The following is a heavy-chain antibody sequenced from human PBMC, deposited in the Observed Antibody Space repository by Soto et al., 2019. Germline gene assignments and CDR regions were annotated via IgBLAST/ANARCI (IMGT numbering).Heavy chain of an antibody. CDR3: ASIAARPGYYYYYGMDV. CDR1: GFTFSSYW. V-gene: IGHV3-7*01. Sequence: PGGSLRLSCAASGFTFSSYWMSWVRQAPGKGLEWVANIKQDGSEKYFVDSVKGRFTISRDNAKNSLYLQMNSLRAEDTAVYYCASIAARPGYYYYYGMDVWGQGTTVTVSS. CDR2: IKQDGSEK. D-gene: IGHD6-6*01. J-gene: IGHJ6*02.